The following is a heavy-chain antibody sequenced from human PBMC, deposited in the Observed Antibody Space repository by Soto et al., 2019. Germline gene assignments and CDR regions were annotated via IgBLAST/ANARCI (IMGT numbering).Heavy chain of an antibody. CDR3: AKDRSSTSCYAFDY. Sequence: EVQLWESGGGLVQPGGSLRLSCEASGFTFRNYTMSWARQAPGKGLGWVSAISGSGGTTHYADSVKGRFTISRDNSKNTLYLQMNSLRVEDTAVYYCAKDRSSTSCYAFDYWGQGSLVTVSS. D-gene: IGHD2-2*01. CDR1: GFTFRNYT. CDR2: ISGSGGTT. V-gene: IGHV3-23*01. J-gene: IGHJ4*02.